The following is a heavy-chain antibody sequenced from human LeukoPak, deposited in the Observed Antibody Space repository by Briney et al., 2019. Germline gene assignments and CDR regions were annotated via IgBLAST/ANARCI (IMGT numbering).Heavy chain of an antibody. CDR3: ARDIAFDGTRPPDY. V-gene: IGHV3-30*04. CDR2: ISHDGSKK. D-gene: IGHD3-16*01. CDR1: GFTFSSYA. J-gene: IGHJ4*02. Sequence: GGSLRLSCAASGFTFSSYAMHWVGQAPGKGLEWLAVISHDGSKKYYADSVKGRFTISRDNSKNTLYLQMNSLRADDTAVYYCARDIAFDGTRPPDYWGQGTRVTVSS.